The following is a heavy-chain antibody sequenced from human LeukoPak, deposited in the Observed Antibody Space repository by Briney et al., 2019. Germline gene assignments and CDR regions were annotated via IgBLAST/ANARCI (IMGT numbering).Heavy chain of an antibody. CDR2: IYPGDSDT. CDR3: ARQHSSGWYDGS. CDR1: GYSFIDYW. Sequence: GESLQISCKGSGYSFIDYWIGWVRQLPGKGLEWMGIIYPGDSDTRYSPSFQGQVTISADKSISTAYLQWNSLKASDTAMYYCARQHSSGWYDGSWGQGTLVTVSS. D-gene: IGHD6-19*01. V-gene: IGHV5-51*01. J-gene: IGHJ4*02.